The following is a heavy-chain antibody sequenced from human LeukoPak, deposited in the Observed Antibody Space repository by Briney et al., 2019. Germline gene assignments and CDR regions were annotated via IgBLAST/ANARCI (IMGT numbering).Heavy chain of an antibody. V-gene: IGHV4-59*12. CDR3: ASNRIAVAGTLPFDY. Sequence: SETLSLTCTVSGGSISRDYWSWIRQPPGKGLEWIGYIYYTGSTNYNPSLKSRVTISVDTSKNQFSLKLSSVTAADTAVYYCASNRIAVAGTLPFDYWGQGTLVTVSS. CDR1: GGSISRDY. J-gene: IGHJ4*02. D-gene: IGHD6-19*01. CDR2: IYYTGST.